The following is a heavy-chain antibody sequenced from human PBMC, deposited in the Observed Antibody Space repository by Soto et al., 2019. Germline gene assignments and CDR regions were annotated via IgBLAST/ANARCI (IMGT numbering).Heavy chain of an antibody. V-gene: IGHV1-46*01. Sequence: ASVKVSCKASGYTFTSYYMHWVRQAPGQGLEWMGIINPSGGSTSYAQKFQGRVTISRDNSKNTLYLQTNNLRHEDTAVYYCAKDGGPVYCNSPGCSAKHFDYWGQGTLVTVSS. J-gene: IGHJ4*02. D-gene: IGHD2-2*01. CDR1: GYTFTSYY. CDR2: INPSGGST. CDR3: AKDGGPVYCNSPGCSAKHFDY.